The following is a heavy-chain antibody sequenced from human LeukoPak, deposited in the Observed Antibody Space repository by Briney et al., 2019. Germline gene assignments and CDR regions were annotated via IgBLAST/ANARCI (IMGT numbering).Heavy chain of an antibody. J-gene: IGHJ4*02. CDR1: GGSIGTYY. CDR3: ARDRHWTNDWVFDY. CDR2: IYYNGHA. D-gene: IGHD1/OR15-1a*01. Sequence: SETLSLTCTVSGGSIGTYYWSWIRQPPGKGLEWIGYIYYNGHADYNPSLRSRVTISVHTSKNQFSLKLSSVTAADTAVYYCARDRHWTNDWVFDYWGQGTLVTVSS. V-gene: IGHV4-59*01.